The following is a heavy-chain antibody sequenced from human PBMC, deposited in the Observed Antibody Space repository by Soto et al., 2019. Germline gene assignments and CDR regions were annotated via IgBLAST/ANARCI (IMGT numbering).Heavy chain of an antibody. CDR2: LIPVFGSP. V-gene: IGHV1-69*01. Sequence: QVQLVQSGAEVKKPGSSVTVSCKTSGGTFSKDAINWVRQAPGQGLEWMGLLIPVFGSPIYAQKFQGRIRINADEYTSTAFMDLSSLRSEDTAVYYCTRVLGYTFEPGKTRYYAMDVWGQGTTVSVSS. CDR3: TRVLGYTFEPGKTRYYAMDV. J-gene: IGHJ6*02. CDR1: GGTFSKDA. D-gene: IGHD5-18*01.